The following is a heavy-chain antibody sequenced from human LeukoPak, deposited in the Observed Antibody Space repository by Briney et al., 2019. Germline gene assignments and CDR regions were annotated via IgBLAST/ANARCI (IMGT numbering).Heavy chain of an antibody. CDR3: ARLTPGIAVADYYGMDV. CDR2: INAGNGNT. CDR1: GYTFTSYA. D-gene: IGHD6-19*01. V-gene: IGHV1-3*01. Sequence: ASVKVSCKASGYTFTSYAMHWVRQAPGQRLEWMGWINAGNGNTKYSQKFQGRVTITRDTSASTAYMELSSLRSEDTAVYYCARLTPGIAVADYYGMDVWGQGTTVTVSS. J-gene: IGHJ6*02.